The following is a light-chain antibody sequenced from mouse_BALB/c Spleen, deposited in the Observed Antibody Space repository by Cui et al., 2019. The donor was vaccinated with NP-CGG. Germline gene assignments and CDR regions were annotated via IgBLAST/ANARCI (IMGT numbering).Light chain of an antibody. CDR3: ALWYSNHWV. CDR1: TGAITTSNY. Sequence: QAAVTQEVAPTTSPGKTVTLTCRTSTGAITTSNYTSWVEEKPDHLFTGIIGSTNNRAPGVPTRFSGSLIGNKAALTITGAQAEDEAIYFCALWYSNHWVFGGGTKLTVL. CDR2: STN. J-gene: IGLJ1*01. V-gene: IGLV1*01.